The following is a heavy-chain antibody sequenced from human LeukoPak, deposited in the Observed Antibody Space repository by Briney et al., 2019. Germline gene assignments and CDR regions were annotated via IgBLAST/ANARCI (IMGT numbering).Heavy chain of an antibody. D-gene: IGHD6-13*01. CDR2: ISYDGSNK. Sequence: GGSLRLSCAASGFTFSSYAMHWVRQAPGKGLEWVAVISYDGSNKYYADSVKGRFTISRDNSKNTLCLQMNSLRAEDTAVYYCARAGQQLVHYYFDYWGQGTLVTVSS. CDR3: ARAGQQLVHYYFDY. V-gene: IGHV3-30-3*01. J-gene: IGHJ4*02. CDR1: GFTFSSYA.